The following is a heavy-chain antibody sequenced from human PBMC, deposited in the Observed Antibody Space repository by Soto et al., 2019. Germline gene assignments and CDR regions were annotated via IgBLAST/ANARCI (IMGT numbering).Heavy chain of an antibody. CDR2: IYYSGST. CDR1: GGSISSYY. CDR3: ARDNGYSYGYTLDH. J-gene: IGHJ4*02. D-gene: IGHD5-18*01. V-gene: IGHV4-59*01. Sequence: QVQLQESGPGLVKPSETLSLTCTVSGGSISSYYWSWIRQPPGKGLEWIGYIYYSGSTNYNPSLKRRVTXXVXTXMNQFSLKLSSVTAADTAVYYCARDNGYSYGYTLDHWGQGTLVTVSS.